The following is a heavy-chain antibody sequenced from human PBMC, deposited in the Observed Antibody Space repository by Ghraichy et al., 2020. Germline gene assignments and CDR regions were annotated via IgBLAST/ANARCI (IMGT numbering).Heavy chain of an antibody. Sequence: GSLRLSCTVSGGSVSSGSYYWSWIRQPPGKGLEWIGYIYYSGSTNYNPSLKSRVTISVDTSKNQFSLKLSSVTAADTAVYYCARVTQWLDAFDIWGQGTMVTVSS. V-gene: IGHV4-61*01. CDR1: GGSVSSGSYY. CDR2: IYYSGST. J-gene: IGHJ3*02. D-gene: IGHD6-19*01. CDR3: ARVTQWLDAFDI.